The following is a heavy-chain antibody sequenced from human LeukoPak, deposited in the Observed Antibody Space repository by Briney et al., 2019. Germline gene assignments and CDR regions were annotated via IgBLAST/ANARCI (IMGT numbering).Heavy chain of an antibody. J-gene: IGHJ4*02. CDR3: ARAEAVAGKYYFDY. D-gene: IGHD6-19*01. V-gene: IGHV3-21*04. CDR1: GFTFSSYS. CDR2: ISSSSSYI. Sequence: NPGGSLRLSCAASGFTFSSYSMNWVRQAPGKGLEWVSSISSSSSYIYYADSVKGRFTISRDNAKNSLYLQMNSLRAEDTAVYYCARAEAVAGKYYFDYWGQGTLVTVSS.